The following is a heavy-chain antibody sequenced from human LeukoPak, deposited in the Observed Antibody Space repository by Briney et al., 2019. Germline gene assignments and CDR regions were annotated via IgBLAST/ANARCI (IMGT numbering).Heavy chain of an antibody. J-gene: IGHJ4*02. D-gene: IGHD3-3*01. CDR1: GFTFSSYA. CDR3: AKDFWSGYYYFYYFDY. CDR2: ISGSGGST. V-gene: IGHV3-23*01. Sequence: GGSLRLSCAASGFTFSSYAMSWVRQAPGKGLEWVSAISGSGGSTYYADSVKGRFTISRDNSKNTLYLQMNSLRAEDTAVYYCAKDFWSGYYYFYYFDYWGQGTLVTVSS.